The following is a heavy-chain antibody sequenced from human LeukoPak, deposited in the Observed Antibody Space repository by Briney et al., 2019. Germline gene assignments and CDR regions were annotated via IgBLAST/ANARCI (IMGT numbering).Heavy chain of an antibody. CDR1: GGSISSYY. CDR3: ARSAVVPAAADAFDI. CDR2: IYYSGST. D-gene: IGHD2-2*01. Sequence: SETLSLTXTVSGGSISSYYWSWIRQPPGKGLEWIGYIYYSGSTNYNPSLKSRVTISVDTSKNQFSLKLSSVTAADTAVYYCARSAVVPAAADAFDIWGQGTMVTVSS. V-gene: IGHV4-59*01. J-gene: IGHJ3*02.